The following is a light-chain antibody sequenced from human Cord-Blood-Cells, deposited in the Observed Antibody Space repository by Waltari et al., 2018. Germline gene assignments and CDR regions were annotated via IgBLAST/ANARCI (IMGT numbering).Light chain of an antibody. Sequence: QSALTQPASVSGSPGQSITITCTGPSSAVGGYNDVPCYQQHPGKAPKRMIYDGSDRPSGVSNRFSGCKSGNTASLTISELQAEDEADYYCSSYTSSSTLVFGGGTKLTVL. V-gene: IGLV2-14*01. CDR2: DGS. J-gene: IGLJ2*01. CDR1: SSAVGGYND. CDR3: SSYTSSSTLV.